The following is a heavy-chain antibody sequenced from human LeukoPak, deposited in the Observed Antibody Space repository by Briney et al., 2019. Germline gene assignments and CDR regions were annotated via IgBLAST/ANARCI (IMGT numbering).Heavy chain of an antibody. CDR1: GGTFSSYA. CDR2: IIPIFGTA. J-gene: IGHJ4*02. V-gene: IGHV1-69*05. CDR3: ASRLGYCSSTSCYTEFDY. D-gene: IGHD2-2*02. Sequence: ASVKVSCKASGGTFSSYAISWVRQVPGQGLEWMGGIIPIFGTANYAQKFQGRVTITTDESTSTAYMELSSLRSEDTAVYYCASRLGYCSSTSCYTEFDYWGQGTLVTVSS.